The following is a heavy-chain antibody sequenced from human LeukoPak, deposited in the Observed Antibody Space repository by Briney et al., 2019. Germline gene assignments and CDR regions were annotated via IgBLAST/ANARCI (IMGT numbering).Heavy chain of an antibody. J-gene: IGHJ4*02. D-gene: IGHD3-22*01. CDR2: ISYDGSNK. Sequence: GGSLRLSCAVSGFAFRSYAMHWVRQAPGKGLEWVAVISYDGSNKYYADSVKGRFNISRDNSKNTLYLQMNSLTAEDTAVYYCARDFNTYYYDSSGYYYVWGQGTLVTVSS. CDR3: ARDFNTYYYDSSGYYYV. V-gene: IGHV3-30-3*01. CDR1: GFAFRSYA.